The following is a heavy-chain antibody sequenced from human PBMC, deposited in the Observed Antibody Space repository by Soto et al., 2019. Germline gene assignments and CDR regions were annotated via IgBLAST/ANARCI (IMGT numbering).Heavy chain of an antibody. CDR1: GFTFSSYA. D-gene: IGHD2-2*01. J-gene: IGHJ4*02. CDR3: ARGGGIVVVSIAAPPGRDGFDY. V-gene: IGHV3-30-3*01. CDR2: ISYDGSNK. Sequence: GGSLRLSCAASGFTFSSYAMHWVRQAPGKGLEWVAVISYDGSNKYYADSVKGRFTISRDNSKNTLYLQMNSLRAEDTAVYYCARGGGIVVVSIAAPPGRDGFDYWGQGTLVTVSS.